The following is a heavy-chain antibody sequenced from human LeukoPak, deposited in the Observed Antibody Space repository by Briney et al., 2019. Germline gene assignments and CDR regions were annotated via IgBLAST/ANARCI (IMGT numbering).Heavy chain of an antibody. CDR2: LYWNDDK. J-gene: IGHJ5*02. V-gene: IGHV2-5*01. CDR1: GFSLSTSGVG. CDR3: AQSSYYDFWSGYYEVWFDP. Sequence: SGPTLVXPTQTLTLTCTFSGFSLSTSGVGVGWIRQPPGKALEWLPLLYWNDDKRYSPSLKSRLTITKDASKTQAVLTMTNMDPVDTATYYCAQSSYYDFWSGYYEVWFDPWGQGTLVTVSS. D-gene: IGHD3-3*01.